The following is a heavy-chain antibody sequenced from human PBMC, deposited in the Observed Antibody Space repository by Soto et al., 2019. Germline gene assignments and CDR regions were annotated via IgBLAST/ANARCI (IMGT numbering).Heavy chain of an antibody. CDR3: ARASLRAIFGVVIPNFGAFDI. Sequence: SETLSLTCTVSGGSISSGGYYWSWIRQHPGKGLEWIGYIYYSGSTYYNPSLKSRVTISVDTSKNQFSLKLSSVTAADTAVYYCARASLRAIFGVVIPNFGAFDIWGQGTMVTDSS. CDR2: IYYSGST. J-gene: IGHJ3*02. V-gene: IGHV4-31*03. D-gene: IGHD3-3*01. CDR1: GGSISSGGYY.